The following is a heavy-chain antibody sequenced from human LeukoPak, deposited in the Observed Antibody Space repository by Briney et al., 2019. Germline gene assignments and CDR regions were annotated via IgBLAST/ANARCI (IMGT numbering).Heavy chain of an antibody. V-gene: IGHV4-4*02. Sequence: PSETLSLTCAVSGGSISSSNWWSWVRQPPGKGLEWIGEIYHSGSTNYNPSLKSRVTISVDKSKNQFSLKLSSVTAADTAVYYCARQTTDFWSGYSTFDYWGQGTLVTVSS. D-gene: IGHD3-3*01. J-gene: IGHJ4*02. CDR1: GGSISSSNW. CDR3: ARQTTDFWSGYSTFDY. CDR2: IYHSGST.